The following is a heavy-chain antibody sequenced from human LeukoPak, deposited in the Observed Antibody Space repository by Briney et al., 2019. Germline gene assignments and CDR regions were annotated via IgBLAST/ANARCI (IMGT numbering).Heavy chain of an antibody. D-gene: IGHD6-19*01. V-gene: IGHV5-51*01. CDR2: IYPGDSDT. CDR3: ARQRSQWLAYYYYGMDV. J-gene: IGHJ6*02. Sequence: GESLQISFKGSGYRFTSYWIGWVRQMPGKGLEWMGIIYPGDSDTRYSPSFQGQVTISADKSISTAYLQWSSLKASDTAMYYCARQRSQWLAYYYYGMDVWGQGTTVTVSS. CDR1: GYRFTSYW.